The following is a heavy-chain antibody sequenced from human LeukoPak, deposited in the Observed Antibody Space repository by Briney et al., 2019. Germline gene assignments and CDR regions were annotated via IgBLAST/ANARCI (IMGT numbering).Heavy chain of an antibody. CDR1: GFTFSSYA. D-gene: IGHD2-2*01. CDR2: ISGSGGST. Sequence: GGSLRLSCAASGFTFSSYAMSWVRQAPGKGLEWVSAISGSGGSTYYADSVKGRFTISRDNAKNSLYLQMNSLRAEDTAVYYCARARYCSSSSCYPINWFDPWGREPWSPSPQ. J-gene: IGHJ5*02. CDR3: ARARYCSSSSCYPINWFDP. V-gene: IGHV3-23*01.